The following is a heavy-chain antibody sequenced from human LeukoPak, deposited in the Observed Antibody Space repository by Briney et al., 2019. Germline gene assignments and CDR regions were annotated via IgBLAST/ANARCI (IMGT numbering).Heavy chain of an antibody. CDR2: ISAYNGRT. CDR3: ARWGASPNDF. D-gene: IGHD3-16*01. CDR1: GYIFINHG. J-gene: IGHJ4*02. V-gene: IGHV1-18*01. Sequence: ASVKVSCKASGYIFINHGIAWLRQAPGQGLQYMGWISAYNGRTDYAQNLQGRVTMTTDTATTTAYMELRSLTPDDTAVYFCARWGASPNDFWGQGTLVTVSS.